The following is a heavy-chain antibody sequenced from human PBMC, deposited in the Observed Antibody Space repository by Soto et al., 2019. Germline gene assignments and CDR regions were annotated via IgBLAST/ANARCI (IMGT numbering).Heavy chain of an antibody. V-gene: IGHV4-39*07. CDR2: TYYNGNA. Sequence: SETLSLTCTVSGASIDRSNYYWDWIRRPPGKGLEWIGTTYYNGNAYYNPSPKSRVTISVDTSKNQLSLKLNSVTAADTAVYYCARAGTIMGTLDYWGPGTLVTVSS. D-gene: IGHD1-7*01. J-gene: IGHJ4*02. CDR3: ARAGTIMGTLDY. CDR1: GASIDRSNYY.